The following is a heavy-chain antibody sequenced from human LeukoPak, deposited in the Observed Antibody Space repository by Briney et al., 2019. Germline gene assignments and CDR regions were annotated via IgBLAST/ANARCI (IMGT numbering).Heavy chain of an antibody. CDR2: IYTSGST. Sequence: PSETLSLTCTVSGGSFSSGNYYWSWIRQPAGKGLEWIGRIYTSGSTNYNPSLKSRVTISVDTSKNQFSLKLSSVTAADTAVYYCARDRGGSGWYYFDYWGQGTLVTVSS. CDR1: GGSFSSGNYY. V-gene: IGHV4-61*02. J-gene: IGHJ4*02. CDR3: ARDRGGSGWYYFDY. D-gene: IGHD6-19*01.